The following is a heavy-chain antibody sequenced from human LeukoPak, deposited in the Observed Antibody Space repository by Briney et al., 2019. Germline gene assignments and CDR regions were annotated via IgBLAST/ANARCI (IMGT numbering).Heavy chain of an antibody. CDR3: ARDPHIVVVPAATWFDP. Sequence: GSSVKVSCKASGGTCSSYAISWVRQAPGQGLEWMGRIIPILGIANYAQKFQGRVTITADKSTSTAYMELSSLRSEDTAVYYCARDPHIVVVPAATWFDPWGQGTLVTVSS. CDR2: IIPILGIA. J-gene: IGHJ5*02. CDR1: GGTCSSYA. V-gene: IGHV1-69*04. D-gene: IGHD2-2*01.